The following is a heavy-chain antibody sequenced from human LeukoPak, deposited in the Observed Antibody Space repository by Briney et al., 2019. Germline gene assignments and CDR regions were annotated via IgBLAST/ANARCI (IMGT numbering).Heavy chain of an antibody. J-gene: IGHJ3*02. CDR1: GYIFTGYW. CDR2: INPNSGGT. D-gene: IGHD2-2*01. CDR3: ARRLAVVVPAAIFDAFDI. Sequence: ASVQVSCKASGYIFTGYWIHWVRQAPGQGLEWMGWINPNSGGTNYAQKFQGRVTMTRDTSISTAYMELSRLRSDDTAVYYCARRLAVVVPAAIFDAFDIWGQGTMVTVSS. V-gene: IGHV1-2*02.